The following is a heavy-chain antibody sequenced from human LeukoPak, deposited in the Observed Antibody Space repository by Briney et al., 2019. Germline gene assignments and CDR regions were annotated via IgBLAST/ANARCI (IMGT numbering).Heavy chain of an antibody. J-gene: IGHJ4*02. Sequence: GGSLRLSCAASGFNFANHAMSWVRQTPGKGLEWVSATSGGGDITYYADSVTGRFTISRDNSKDTLFLQMHSLRPGDTAVYYCVREDTPATANYWGQGTLVTISS. CDR3: VREDTPATANY. CDR2: TSGGGDIT. CDR1: GFNFANHA. D-gene: IGHD2-21*02. V-gene: IGHV3-23*01.